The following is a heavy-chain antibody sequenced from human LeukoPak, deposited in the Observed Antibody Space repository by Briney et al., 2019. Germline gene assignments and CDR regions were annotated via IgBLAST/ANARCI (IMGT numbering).Heavy chain of an antibody. V-gene: IGHV3-20*04. CDR1: GFTFDDYG. Sequence: PTGGSLRLSCAASGFTFDDYGMSWVRQAPGKGLEWVSGINWNGGSTGYADSVKGRFTISRDNSKNTLYLQMNSLRAEDTAVYYCAKDSGGYVSYWGQGTLVTVSS. CDR2: INWNGGST. D-gene: IGHD5-12*01. J-gene: IGHJ4*02. CDR3: AKDSGGYVSY.